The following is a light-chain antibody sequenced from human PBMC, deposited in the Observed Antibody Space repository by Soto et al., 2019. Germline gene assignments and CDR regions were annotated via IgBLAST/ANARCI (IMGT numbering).Light chain of an antibody. CDR1: SSDVGGYNY. V-gene: IGLV2-14*01. CDR3: SSYTSSSTYV. CDR2: EVS. Sequence: QSVLTQPASVSGSPGQSITISCNGTSSDVGGYNYVSWYQQHPGKAPKLMIYEVSNRPSGVSNRFSGSKSGNTASLTISGLQAEDEADYNCSSYTSSSTYVFGTGTKLTVL. J-gene: IGLJ1*01.